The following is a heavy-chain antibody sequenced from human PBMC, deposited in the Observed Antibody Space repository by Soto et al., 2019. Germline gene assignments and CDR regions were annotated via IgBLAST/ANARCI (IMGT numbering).Heavy chain of an antibody. J-gene: IGHJ5*02. Sequence: ASVKGSCKASGYTFSDYHIHWVRQAPGQGLEWMGWIYPNSGATDYAQKFQGWVTMTRDTSISTAYLELSRLKSDDTAVYYCARDRRNSWYWLDPWGQGTPVTVSS. CDR3: ARDRRNSWYWLDP. CDR1: GYTFSDYH. V-gene: IGHV1-2*04. CDR2: IYPNSGAT. D-gene: IGHD4-4*01.